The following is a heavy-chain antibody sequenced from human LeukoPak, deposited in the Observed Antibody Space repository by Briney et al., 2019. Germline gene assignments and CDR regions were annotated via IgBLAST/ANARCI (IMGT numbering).Heavy chain of an antibody. Sequence: GGSLRLSCAASGFTFSGYWMHWVRQAPGKGLVWVSRIKCDGSSTTYADSVKGRFTISRDNAKNSLYLQMNSLRAEDTAVYYCARDTYLYCSGGSCYGGMFVYWGQGTLVTVSS. CDR3: ARDTYLYCSGGSCYGGMFVY. J-gene: IGHJ4*02. D-gene: IGHD2-15*01. CDR2: IKCDGSST. V-gene: IGHV3-74*01. CDR1: GFTFSGYW.